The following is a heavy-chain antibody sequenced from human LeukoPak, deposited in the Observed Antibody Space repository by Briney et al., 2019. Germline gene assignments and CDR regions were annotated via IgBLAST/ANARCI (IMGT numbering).Heavy chain of an antibody. CDR2: IYHSGST. CDR3: ARSCRILDIVATIRARLGGNGFDI. Sequence: PSETLSLTCTVSGGSISSSSYYWGWIRQPPGKGLEWIGGIYHSGSTYYNPSLKSRVTIAVETSKNQSSLKLSSVTAADKAVYYCARSCRILDIVATIRARLGGNGFDIWGQGTMVTVSS. J-gene: IGHJ3*02. D-gene: IGHD5-12*01. CDR1: GGSISSSSYY. V-gene: IGHV4-39*07.